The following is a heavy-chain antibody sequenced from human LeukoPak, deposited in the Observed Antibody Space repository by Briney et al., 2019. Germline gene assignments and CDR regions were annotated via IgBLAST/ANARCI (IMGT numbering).Heavy chain of an antibody. CDR3: AKSWSGYFNYYMDV. CDR2: ISGSGGST. CDR1: GFTFSSYA. J-gene: IGHJ6*03. V-gene: IGHV3-23*01. D-gene: IGHD3-3*01. Sequence: GGSLRLSCAASGFTFSSYAMSWVRQAPGKGLEWVSAISGSGGSTYYADSVKGRFTISRDNSKNTLYLQMDSLRAEDTAVYYRAKSWSGYFNYYMDVWGKGTTVTVSS.